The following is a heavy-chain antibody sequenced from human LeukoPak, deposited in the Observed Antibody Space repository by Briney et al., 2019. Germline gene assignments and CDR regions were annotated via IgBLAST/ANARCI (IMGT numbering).Heavy chain of an antibody. Sequence: ASVKVSCKASGYTFTSYDINGVRQATGQGREWMGWMNPNSGNTGYAQKFQGRVTITRNTSISTAYMELSSLRSDDTAVYYCAKGGGRGKNDFDYWGQGNLVTVSS. CDR3: AKGGGRGKNDFDY. D-gene: IGHD3-16*01. J-gene: IGHJ4*02. CDR1: GYTFTSYD. CDR2: MNPNSGNT. V-gene: IGHV1-8*03.